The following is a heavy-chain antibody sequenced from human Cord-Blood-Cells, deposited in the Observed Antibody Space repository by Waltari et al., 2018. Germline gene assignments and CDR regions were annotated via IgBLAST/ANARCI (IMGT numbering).Heavy chain of an antibody. CDR1: GYTFTGYY. J-gene: IGHJ3*02. Sequence: QVQLVQSGAEVKKPGASVKVSCKASGYTFTGYYMHWVRQAPGQGLEWMGWINPNSGGTNYAQKFQGRVTMTRDTSISTAYMGLSRRRCGFTDVYYCASDPIFGVVIDAFDIWGQGTMVTVSS. CDR3: ASDPIFGVVIDAFDI. V-gene: IGHV1-2*02. CDR2: INPNSGGT. D-gene: IGHD3-3*01.